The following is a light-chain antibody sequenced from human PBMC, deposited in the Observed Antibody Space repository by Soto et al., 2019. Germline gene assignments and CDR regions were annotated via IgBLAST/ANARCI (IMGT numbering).Light chain of an antibody. Sequence: EIVLTQPPATLSVSPGERATLSCRASQSVSSNLAWYQQTPGQAPRLLIYGAPSRDTGIPVRFSGSGSGTEFTLTISRLQSEDFAVYYCQQYNNWPLTFGQGTRLEIK. V-gene: IGKV3-15*01. J-gene: IGKJ5*01. CDR3: QQYNNWPLT. CDR2: GAP. CDR1: QSVSSN.